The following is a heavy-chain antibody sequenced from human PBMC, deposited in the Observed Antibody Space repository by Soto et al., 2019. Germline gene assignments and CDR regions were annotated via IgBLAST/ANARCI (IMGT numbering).Heavy chain of an antibody. D-gene: IGHD5-12*01. V-gene: IGHV4-39*01. CDR1: GGSISSSSYY. CDR3: ARLRGYSGYDTEGDYFAY. Sequence: PSETLSLTCTVSGGSISSSSYYWGWIRQPPGKGLEWIGSIYYSGSTYYNPSLKSRVTISVDTSKNQFSLKLSSVTAADTAVYYCARLRGYSGYDTEGDYFAYWGQGTLVTVSS. J-gene: IGHJ4*02. CDR2: IYYSGST.